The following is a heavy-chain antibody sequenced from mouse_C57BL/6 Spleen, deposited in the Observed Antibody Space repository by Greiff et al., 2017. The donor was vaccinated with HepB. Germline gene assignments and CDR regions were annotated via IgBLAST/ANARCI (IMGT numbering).Heavy chain of an antibody. V-gene: IGHV1-55*01. D-gene: IGHD2-5*01. CDR3: ERRYDSNYESMDY. Sequence: QVQLQQSGAELVKPGASVKMSCKASGYTFTSYWITWVKQRPGQGLEWIGDIYPGSGSTNYNEKFKSKATLTVDTSSSTAYMQLSSLTSEDSAVYYCERRYDSNYESMDYWGQGTSVTVSS. J-gene: IGHJ4*01. CDR1: GYTFTSYW. CDR2: IYPGSGST.